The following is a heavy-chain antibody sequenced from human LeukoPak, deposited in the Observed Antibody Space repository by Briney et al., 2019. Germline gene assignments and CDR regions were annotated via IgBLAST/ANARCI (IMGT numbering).Heavy chain of an antibody. CDR2: ISANGAGT. Sequence: HPGGSLRLSCTASEFTVSSDYMNWVRQAPGKGLEWVSTISANGAGTYYADSVKGRFTISRDNVRNTLHLQMNSLRVEDTAVYYCVKDLGRDGSEIFDSWGQGTLVTVSS. CDR3: VKDLGRDGSEIFDS. J-gene: IGHJ4*02. CDR1: EFTVSSDY. D-gene: IGHD5-24*01. V-gene: IGHV3-23*01.